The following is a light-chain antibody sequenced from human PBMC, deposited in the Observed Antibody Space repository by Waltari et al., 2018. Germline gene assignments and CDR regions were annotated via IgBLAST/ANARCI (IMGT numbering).Light chain of an antibody. J-gene: IGLJ1*01. Sequence: QSALTQPASVSGSPGQSITIYCTGTSSDVGAYNFVFWYQQHPGKAPHLIISEVSDRPPGVSNRFSGSKSDNPASLTISGLQAEDEADYYCSSYTTSTAPGVFGAGTKVTVL. CDR2: EVS. CDR1: SSDVGAYNF. V-gene: IGLV2-14*01. CDR3: SSYTTSTAPGV.